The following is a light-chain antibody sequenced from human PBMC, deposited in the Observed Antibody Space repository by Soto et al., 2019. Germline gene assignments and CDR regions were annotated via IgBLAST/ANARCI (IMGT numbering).Light chain of an antibody. CDR3: AAWDDSLSGPV. Sequence: QSVLTQPPSASGTPGQRVTISCSGSSSNIGSNYVYWYQQLPGTAPKLLIYRNNQRPSGVPDRFSGSKSGTSASLAISGLRSEDEADYYCAAWDDSLSGPVFGTGTKLNVL. V-gene: IGLV1-47*01. CDR2: RNN. CDR1: SSNIGSNY. J-gene: IGLJ1*01.